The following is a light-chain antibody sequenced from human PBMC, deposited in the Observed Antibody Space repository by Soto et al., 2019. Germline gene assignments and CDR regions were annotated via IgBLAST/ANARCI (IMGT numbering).Light chain of an antibody. Sequence: QSALTQPPSASGSPGQSVTISCTGTSSDVGGYNYVSWYQQHPGKAPKLMMFEVSKRPSGVPDRFSGSKFGNTASLTVSGLQDDDEADYYCASYGGNDNLLFGGGTKVTVL. CDR2: EVS. CDR3: ASYGGNDNLL. CDR1: SSDVGGYNY. J-gene: IGLJ2*01. V-gene: IGLV2-8*01.